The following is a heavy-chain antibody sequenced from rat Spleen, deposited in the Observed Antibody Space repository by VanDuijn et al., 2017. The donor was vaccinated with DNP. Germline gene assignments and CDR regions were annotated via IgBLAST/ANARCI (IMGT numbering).Heavy chain of an antibody. D-gene: IGHD1-7*01. CDR1: GYSITSNY. CDR2: ISYSGST. CDR3: ARLTRYFDY. J-gene: IGHJ2*01. Sequence: EVQLQESGPGLVRPSQSFSLTCSVTGYSITSNYWAWIRMFPRNKMEYIGHISYSGSTNYNPSLKSRISITRDTSKNHFFMHLNSVTTEDTATYYCARLTRYFDYWGQGAMVTVSS. V-gene: IGHV3-1*01.